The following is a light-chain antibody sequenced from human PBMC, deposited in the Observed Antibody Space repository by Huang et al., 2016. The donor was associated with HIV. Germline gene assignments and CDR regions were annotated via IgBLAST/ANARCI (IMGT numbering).Light chain of an antibody. CDR1: QSVSSS. V-gene: IGKV3-11*01. CDR2: DTS. CDR3: QQRSNWPLFT. Sequence: EIVLTQSPATLSLSPGERATLSCKPSQSVSSSLAWYQQKPGRATRVLIYDTSNGATGIPARFSGSESGTDLTLTISRLERKDFAVYCCQQRSNWPLFTFGPGTKVDIK. J-gene: IGKJ3*01.